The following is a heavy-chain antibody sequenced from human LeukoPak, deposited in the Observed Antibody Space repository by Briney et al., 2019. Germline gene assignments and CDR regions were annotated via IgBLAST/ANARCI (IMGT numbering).Heavy chain of an antibody. V-gene: IGHV1-2*02. CDR1: GYTFTGYY. J-gene: IGHJ4*02. CDR3: ARDPDGGEYFDWTTGPDY. Sequence: GASVKVSCKASGYTFTGYYMHWVRQAPGQGLEWMGWINPNSGGTNYAQKFQGRVTMTRDTSISTAYMELSRLRSDDTAVYYCARDPDGGEYFDWTTGPDYWGQGTLVTVSS. CDR2: INPNSGGT. D-gene: IGHD3-9*01.